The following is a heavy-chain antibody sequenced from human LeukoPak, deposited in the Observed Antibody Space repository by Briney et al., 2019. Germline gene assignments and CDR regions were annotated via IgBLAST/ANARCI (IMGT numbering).Heavy chain of an antibody. D-gene: IGHD6-19*01. CDR2: INPNSGGT. Sequence: ASVKVSCQASGYTFTGYYMHWVRQAPGQGLEWMGWINPNSGGTNYAQKFQGWVTMTRDTSISTAYMELSRLRSDDPAVYYCARIVTDSSGWFHFDIWGQGTMVTVSS. CDR3: ARIVTDSSGWFHFDI. V-gene: IGHV1-2*04. CDR1: GYTFTGYY. J-gene: IGHJ3*02.